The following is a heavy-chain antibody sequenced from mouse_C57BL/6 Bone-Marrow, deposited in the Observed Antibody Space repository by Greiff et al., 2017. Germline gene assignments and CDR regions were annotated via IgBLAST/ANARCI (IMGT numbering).Heavy chain of an antibody. J-gene: IGHJ2*01. CDR1: GYTFKSYG. V-gene: IGHV1-81*01. CDR3: ARWALGSSSYYFYY. Sequence: VQLQQSGAELARPGASVKLSCKASGYTFKSYGLSWVKQRTGQGLEWIGEFYPRSGNTYYNGKFKGKATLIPEKTSSTAYVELRSLTSEDSAVFFCARWALGSSSYYFYYWGQGTTLTVSS. CDR2: FYPRSGNT. D-gene: IGHD1-1*01.